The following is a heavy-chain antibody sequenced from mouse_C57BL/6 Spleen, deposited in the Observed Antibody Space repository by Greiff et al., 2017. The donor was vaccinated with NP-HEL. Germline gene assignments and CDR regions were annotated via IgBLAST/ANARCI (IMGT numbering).Heavy chain of an antibody. D-gene: IGHD2-1*01. CDR1: GYSFTGYY. J-gene: IGHJ4*01. Sequence: EVQLQQSGPELVKPGASVKISCKASGYSFTGYYMNWVKQSPEKSLEWIGEINPSTGGTTYNQKFKAKATLTVDKSSSTAYMQLKSLTSEDSAVYYCATYGNYDYAMDYRGQGTSVTVSS. V-gene: IGHV1-42*01. CDR3: ATYGNYDYAMDY. CDR2: INPSTGGT.